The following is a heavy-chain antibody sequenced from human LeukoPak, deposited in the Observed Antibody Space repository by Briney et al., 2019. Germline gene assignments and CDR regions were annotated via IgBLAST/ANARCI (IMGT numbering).Heavy chain of an antibody. Sequence: PSETLSLTCAVYGGSFSGYYWSWIRQPPGKGLEWIGEINHSGSTNYNPSLKSRVTISVDTSKNQFSLKLSSVTAADTAVYYCAMGDGYNMYYYYGMDVWGQGTTVTVSS. D-gene: IGHD5-24*01. V-gene: IGHV4-34*01. CDR3: AMGDGYNMYYYYGMDV. CDR1: GGSFSGYY. J-gene: IGHJ6*02. CDR2: INHSGST.